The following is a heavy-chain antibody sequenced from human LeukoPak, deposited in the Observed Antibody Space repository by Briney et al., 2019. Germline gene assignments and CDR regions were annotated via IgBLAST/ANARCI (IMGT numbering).Heavy chain of an antibody. D-gene: IGHD6-13*01. Sequence: PRGSLRLSCAASGFTFSSYGMHWVRQAPGKGLEWVAVISYDGSNKYYADSVKGRFTISRDNSKNTLYLQMNSLRAEDTAVYYCAKVLLSGYSSSWYVTNAPFDYWGQGTLVTVSS. J-gene: IGHJ4*02. CDR1: GFTFSSYG. CDR2: ISYDGSNK. CDR3: AKVLLSGYSSSWYVTNAPFDY. V-gene: IGHV3-30*18.